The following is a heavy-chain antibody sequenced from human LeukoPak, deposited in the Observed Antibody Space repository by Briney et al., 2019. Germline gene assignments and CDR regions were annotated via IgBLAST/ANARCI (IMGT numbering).Heavy chain of an antibody. CDR2: IIPIFGTA. Sequence: SVKVSCKASGGTFSSYAISWVRRAPGQGLEWMGGIIPIFGTANYAQKFQGRVTITTDESTSTAYMELSSLRSEDTAVYYCASPPGYCSSTSCNGAFDIWGQGTMVTVSS. CDR3: ASPPGYCSSTSCNGAFDI. D-gene: IGHD2-2*01. V-gene: IGHV1-69*05. J-gene: IGHJ3*02. CDR1: GGTFSSYA.